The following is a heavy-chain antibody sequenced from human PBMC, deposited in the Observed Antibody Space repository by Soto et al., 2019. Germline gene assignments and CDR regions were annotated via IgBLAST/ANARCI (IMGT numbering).Heavy chain of an antibody. V-gene: IGHV1-18*04. J-gene: IGHJ6*02. CDR2: ISAYNGNT. D-gene: IGHD1-1*01. Sequence: ASVKVSCKAAGYTFTSYGISWVRQAPGQGLEWMGWISAYNGNTNYAQKLQGRVTMTTDTSTSTAYMELRSLRSDDTAVYYCARVALNWNKRIVFMYGMDVWGPGTKVTVSS. CDR1: GYTFTSYG. CDR3: ARVALNWNKRIVFMYGMDV.